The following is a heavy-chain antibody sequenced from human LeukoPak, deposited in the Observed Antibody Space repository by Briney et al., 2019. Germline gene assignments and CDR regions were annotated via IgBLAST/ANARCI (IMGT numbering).Heavy chain of an antibody. CDR2: IYYSGST. CDR1: GGSISSGDYY. CDR3: ARRAYNYGMYYFDY. D-gene: IGHD5-18*01. Sequence: ASQTLSLTCTVSGGSISSGDYYWSWIRQPPGKGLEWIGYIYYSGSTYYNPSLKSRVTISVDTSKNQFSLKLSSVTSADTAVYYCARRAYNYGMYYFDYWGQGTLVTVSS. V-gene: IGHV4-30-4*08. J-gene: IGHJ4*02.